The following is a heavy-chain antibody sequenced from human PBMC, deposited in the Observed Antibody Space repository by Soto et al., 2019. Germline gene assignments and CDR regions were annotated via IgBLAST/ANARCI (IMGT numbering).Heavy chain of an antibody. J-gene: IGHJ4*02. CDR1: GGSISGSY. V-gene: IGHV4-4*07. CDR3: ARARPGYSSGWYESHYYYFDY. CDR2: IYTSGST. D-gene: IGHD6-19*01. Sequence: SETLSLTCSVSGGSISGSYWSWIRQPAGKGLEWIGRIYTSGSTNYNPSLKSRVTMSVDTSKNQFSLKLSSVTAADTAVYYCARARPGYSSGWYESHYYYFDYWGQGTLVTAPQ.